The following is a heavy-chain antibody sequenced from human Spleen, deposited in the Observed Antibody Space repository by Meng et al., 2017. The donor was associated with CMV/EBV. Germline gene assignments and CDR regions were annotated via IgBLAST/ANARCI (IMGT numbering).Heavy chain of an antibody. Sequence: GGSLRLSCAASGFTFSSYEMNWVRQAPGKGLEWVSYISSSGSTIYYADSVKGRFTISRDNAKNSLYLQMNSLRAEDTAVYYCAKGFSNYDSWGGCDSWGQGTLVTVSS. CDR2: ISSSGSTI. CDR3: AKGFSNYDSWGGCDS. J-gene: IGHJ4*02. D-gene: IGHD3-3*01. CDR1: GFTFSSYE. V-gene: IGHV3-48*03.